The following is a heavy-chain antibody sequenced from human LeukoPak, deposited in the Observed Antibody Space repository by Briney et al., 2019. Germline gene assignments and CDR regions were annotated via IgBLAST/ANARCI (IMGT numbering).Heavy chain of an antibody. CDR3: ARFACTGSGYCSGGSYDRNNTNDY. V-gene: IGHV1-2*02. CDR1: GYTFTGYY. D-gene: IGHD2-15*01. J-gene: IGHJ4*02. Sequence: ASVKVSCKASGYTFTGYYMHWVRQAPGQGLEWMGWINPNSGGTNYAQKFQGRVTMARDTSISTAYMELSRLRSDDTAVYYCARFACTGSGYCSGGSYDRNNTNDYWGQGTLVTVSS. CDR2: INPNSGGT.